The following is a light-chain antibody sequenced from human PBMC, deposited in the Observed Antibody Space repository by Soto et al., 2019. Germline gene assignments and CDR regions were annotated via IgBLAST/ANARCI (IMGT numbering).Light chain of an antibody. V-gene: IGKV1-9*01. Sequence: DIQMTQSPSSLSASVGDRVTISCRAGQSISTYLNWYQQKPGKAPKLLIYAASTLQSGVPSRFSGSGSGTDFTLTISSLQPEDFAAYYCQQLNSYPWTFGQGTKVDIK. CDR2: AAS. J-gene: IGKJ1*01. CDR3: QQLNSYPWT. CDR1: QSISTY.